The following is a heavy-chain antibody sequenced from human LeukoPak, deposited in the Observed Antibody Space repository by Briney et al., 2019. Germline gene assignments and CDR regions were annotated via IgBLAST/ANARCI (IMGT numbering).Heavy chain of an antibody. D-gene: IGHD5-12*01. CDR1: GGTFSSYA. CDR3: ARDLSAYSGYQSFFDY. CDR2: IIPIFGTA. V-gene: IGHV1-69*01. Sequence: WASVKVSCKASGGTFSSYAISWVRQAPGQGLEWMGGIIPIFGTANYAQKFQGRVTITADESTSTAYMELSSLRSEDTAVYYCARDLSAYSGYQSFFDYRGQGTLVTVSS. J-gene: IGHJ4*02.